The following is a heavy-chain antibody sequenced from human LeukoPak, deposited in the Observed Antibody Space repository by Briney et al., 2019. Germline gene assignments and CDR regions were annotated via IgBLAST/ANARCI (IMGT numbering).Heavy chain of an antibody. J-gene: IGHJ5*02. CDR3: VGARGLGPGGYFDP. CDR2: IIPIFGTA. CDR1: GGTFSSYT. V-gene: IGHV1-69*05. Sequence: SVKVSCKASGGTFSSYTISWVRQAPGQGLEWMGGIIPIFGTANYAQKFQGRVTITTDESTSTAYMELSSLRSEDTAVYYCVGARGLGPGGYFDPWGQGTLVTVSS. D-gene: IGHD1-1*01.